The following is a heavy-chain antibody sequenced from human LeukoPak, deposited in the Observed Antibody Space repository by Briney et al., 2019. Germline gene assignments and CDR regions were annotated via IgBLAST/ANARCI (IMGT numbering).Heavy chain of an antibody. V-gene: IGHV3-30*04. J-gene: IGHJ4*02. D-gene: IGHD3-22*01. Sequence: GGSLRLSCTTSGFAFSDYEFSWVRQAPGKGLEWVAVISYDGSNKYYADSVKGRFTISRDNSKNTLYLQMNSLRAEDTAVYYCVAQPTADSSGYYYFDYWGQGTLVTVSS. CDR1: GFAFSDYE. CDR3: VAQPTADSSGYYYFDY. CDR2: ISYDGSNK.